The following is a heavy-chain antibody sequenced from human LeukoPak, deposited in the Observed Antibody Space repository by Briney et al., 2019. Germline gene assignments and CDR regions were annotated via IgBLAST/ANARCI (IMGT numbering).Heavy chain of an antibody. CDR1: GYSFTSYW. Sequence: HGESLKISCKGSGYSFTSYWIGWVRQMPGKGLEWMGIIYPGDSDTRYSPSFQGQVTISADKSISTAYLQWSSLKASDTAMYYCARHHAYYDILTGYLPKYYFDYWGQGTLVTVSS. V-gene: IGHV5-51*01. J-gene: IGHJ4*02. D-gene: IGHD3-9*01. CDR3: ARHHAYYDILTGYLPKYYFDY. CDR2: IYPGDSDT.